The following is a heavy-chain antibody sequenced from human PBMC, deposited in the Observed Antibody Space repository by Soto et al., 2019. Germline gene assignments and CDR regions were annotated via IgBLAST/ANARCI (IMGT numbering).Heavy chain of an antibody. J-gene: IGHJ4*02. V-gene: IGHV4-39*01. D-gene: IGHD2-21*02. CDR1: GESISSSSYY. Sequence: PSETLSLTCIVSGESISSSSYYWGWIRQPPGKGLEWIGSIYYSGRTYYNPSFKSRVTISIDTSKNQFSLKLSSVTATDTAVYYCARQRTTVVTQAYFDHWGQGVLVTV. CDR3: ARQRTTVVTQAYFDH. CDR2: IYYSGRT.